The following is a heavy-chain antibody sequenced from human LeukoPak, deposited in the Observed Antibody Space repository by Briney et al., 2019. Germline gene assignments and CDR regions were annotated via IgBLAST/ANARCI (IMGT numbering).Heavy chain of an antibody. J-gene: IGHJ3*02. V-gene: IGHV1-45*02. CDR1: GYTFTYRY. CDR3: ASYSDVDTAMAKGAFDI. D-gene: IGHD5-18*01. Sequence: GSSVKVSYKASGYTFTYRYLHWVRQAPGQALEWMGWITPFNGNTNYAQKFQDRVTITRDRSMSTAYMELSSLRSEDTAMYYCASYSDVDTAMAKGAFDIWGQGTMVTVSS. CDR2: ITPFNGNT.